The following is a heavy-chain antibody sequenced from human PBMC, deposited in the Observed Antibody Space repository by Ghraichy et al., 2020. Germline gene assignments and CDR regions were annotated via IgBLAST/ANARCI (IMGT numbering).Heavy chain of an antibody. D-gene: IGHD3-22*01. J-gene: IGHJ4*02. V-gene: IGHV3-48*02. CDR1: GFTFSSYS. Sequence: LTCAASGFTFSSYSMNWVRQAPGKGLEWVSYISSSSSTIYYADSVKGRFTISRDNAKNSLYLQMIGLRDEDTAVYYCVRERFYYDSSGRYSFDYWGQATLVTVSS. CDR2: ISSSSSTI. CDR3: VRERFYYDSSGRYSFDY.